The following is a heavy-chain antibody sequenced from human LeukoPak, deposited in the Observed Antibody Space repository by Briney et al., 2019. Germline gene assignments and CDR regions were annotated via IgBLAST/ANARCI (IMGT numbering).Heavy chain of an antibody. CDR3: AREAEGLIVVADHDAFDI. J-gene: IGHJ3*02. CDR2: IYYSGST. CDR1: GGSISSSSYY. Sequence: SETLSLTCTVSGGSISSSSYYWGWIRQPPGKGLEWIGSIYYSGSTYYNPSLKSRVTISVDTSENQFSLKLSSVTAADTAVYYCAREAEGLIVVADHDAFDIWGQGTMVTVSS. D-gene: IGHD3-22*01. V-gene: IGHV4-39*07.